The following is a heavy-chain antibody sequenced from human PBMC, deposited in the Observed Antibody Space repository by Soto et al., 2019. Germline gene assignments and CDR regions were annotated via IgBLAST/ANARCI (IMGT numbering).Heavy chain of an antibody. D-gene: IGHD6-19*01. CDR2: IFSNDEK. V-gene: IGHV2-26*01. J-gene: IGHJ5*02. CDR3: ARIAVAAPGWFDP. CDR1: GFSLSNARMG. Sequence: QVTLKESGPVLVKPTETLTLTCTVSGFSLSNARMGVSWIRQPPGQALEWLAHIFSNDEKPYSTSLKSRLTISQDTSKSQVVLTMTNMDPGDTATYYCARIAVAAPGWFDPWGQGTLVTVSS.